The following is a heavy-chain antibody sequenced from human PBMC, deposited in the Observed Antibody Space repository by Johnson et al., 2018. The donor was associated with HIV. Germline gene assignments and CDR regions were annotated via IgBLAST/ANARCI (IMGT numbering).Heavy chain of an antibody. CDR3: ARVRYSSGWPIYAFDI. Sequence: QVQLVESGGGLVKPGKSLRLSCAASGFSFSDYYMSWIRQAPGKGLEWVSFISSSGGTTYNADSVKGRFTISRNNAKNSLYLQMNSLRAEDTAVYYCARVRYSSGWPIYAFDIWGQGTVVIVSS. CDR1: GFSFSDYY. V-gene: IGHV3-11*04. CDR2: ISSSGGTT. D-gene: IGHD6-19*01. J-gene: IGHJ3*02.